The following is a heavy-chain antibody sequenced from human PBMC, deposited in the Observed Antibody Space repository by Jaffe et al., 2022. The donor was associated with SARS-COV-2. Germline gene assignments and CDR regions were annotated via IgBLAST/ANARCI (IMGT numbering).Heavy chain of an antibody. J-gene: IGHJ4*02. CDR3: AHRRGWEDGYNYGFDY. Sequence: QITLRESGPTLVKPTQTLTLTCTFSGFSLSTSGVNVAWFRQPPGKALEWLALIYWNDDKRYTPSLKSRLTITKDTSKNQVVLTMTNMDPMDTATYYCAHRRGWEDGYNYGFDYWGQGILVTVSS. V-gene: IGHV2-5*01. CDR1: GFSLSTSGVN. CDR2: IYWNDDK. D-gene: IGHD5-12*01.